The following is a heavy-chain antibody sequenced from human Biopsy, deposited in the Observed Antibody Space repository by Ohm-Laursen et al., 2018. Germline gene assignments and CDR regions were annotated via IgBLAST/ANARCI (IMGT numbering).Heavy chain of an antibody. CDR1: GFSFTGYY. CDR3: ALQSVAQMKNFDY. CDR2: ISPKSGGT. J-gene: IGHJ4*02. D-gene: IGHD6-19*01. Sequence: ASVKVSCKASGFSFTGYYIHWVRQAPGQGLEWMGWISPKSGGTNYAQKFQGNITMTKNTSMSTAYMEMSRLRSDDTAVYYCALQSVAQMKNFDYWGQGTLVTVSP. V-gene: IGHV1-2*02.